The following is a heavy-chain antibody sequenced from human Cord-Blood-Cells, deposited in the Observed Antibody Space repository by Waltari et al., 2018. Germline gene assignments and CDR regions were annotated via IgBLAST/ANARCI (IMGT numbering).Heavy chain of an antibody. V-gene: IGHV4-31*03. CDR3: ARSKDGSGSYGSFGY. Sequence: QVQLQESGPGLVKPSQTLSLTCTVSGGSISSGGYYWIWIRQHPGKGLEWIGYIYYRGSTYYNPTLKSRVTISVDTSKNQFSLKLSSVTAADTAVYYCARSKDGSGSYGSFGYWGQGTLVTVSS. D-gene: IGHD3-10*01. CDR2: IYYRGST. CDR1: GGSISSGGYY. J-gene: IGHJ4*02.